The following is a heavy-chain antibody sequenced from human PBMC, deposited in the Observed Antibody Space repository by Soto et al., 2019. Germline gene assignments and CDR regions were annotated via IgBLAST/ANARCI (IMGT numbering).Heavy chain of an antibody. D-gene: IGHD6-13*01. J-gene: IGHJ4*02. Sequence: ASVKASWKASRYTFTDCDINWGRQAAGQGLEWMGWTNPNTGNTAYAQKFEGRLTLTRDTSTTTAYMDLSRLTSEDTAVYYCARCFSSYSDHWAQGTLVTVSS. CDR1: RYTFTDCD. V-gene: IGHV1-8*02. CDR3: ARCFSSYSDH. CDR2: TNPNTGNT.